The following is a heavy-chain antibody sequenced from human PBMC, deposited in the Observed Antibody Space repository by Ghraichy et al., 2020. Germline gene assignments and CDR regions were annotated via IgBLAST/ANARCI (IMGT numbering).Heavy chain of an antibody. J-gene: IGHJ2*01. Sequence: GGSLRLSCAASGFTFSSYWMSWVRQAPGKGLEWVANIKQDGGEKYYVDSVKGRFTISRDNAKNSLYLQMNSLRAEDTAVYYCARRWGFGVVVPAAMAPSYWYFDLWGRGTLVTVSS. D-gene: IGHD2-2*01. CDR1: GFTFSSYW. CDR3: ARRWGFGVVVPAAMAPSYWYFDL. V-gene: IGHV3-7*03. CDR2: IKQDGGEK.